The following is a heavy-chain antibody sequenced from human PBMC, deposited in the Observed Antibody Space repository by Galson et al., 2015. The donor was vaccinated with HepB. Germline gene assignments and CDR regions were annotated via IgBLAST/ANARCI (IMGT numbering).Heavy chain of an antibody. Sequence: QSGAEVKKPGESLKISCKGSGYSFTSYWIGWVRQMPGKGLEWMGIIYPGDSDTRYSPSFQGQVTISADKSISTAYPQWSSLKASDTAMYYCARRYCGGDCYSYYFDYWGQGTLVTVSS. CDR3: ARRYCGGDCYSYYFDY. CDR1: GYSFTSYW. CDR2: IYPGDSDT. J-gene: IGHJ4*02. D-gene: IGHD2-21*02. V-gene: IGHV5-51*01.